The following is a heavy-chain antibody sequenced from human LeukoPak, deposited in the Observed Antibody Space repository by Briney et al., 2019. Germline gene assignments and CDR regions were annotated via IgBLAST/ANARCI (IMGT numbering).Heavy chain of an antibody. CDR3: ATGYCSGGSCYPEGDAFDI. J-gene: IGHJ3*02. V-gene: IGHV4-4*02. Sequence: SGTLSLTCTVSGGSITSNNWWSWVRQPPGKGLEWIGEIYHSGSTNYNPSLKSRVTISVDKSKNQFSLKLSSVTAADTAVYYCATGYCSGGSCYPEGDAFDIWGQGTMVTVSS. CDR2: IYHSGST. CDR1: GGSITSNNW. D-gene: IGHD2-15*01.